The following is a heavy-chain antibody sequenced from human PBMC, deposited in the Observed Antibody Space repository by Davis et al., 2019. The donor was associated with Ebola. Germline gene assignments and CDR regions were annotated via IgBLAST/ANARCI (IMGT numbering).Heavy chain of an antibody. D-gene: IGHD2-21*02. CDR1: GVSISSSNW. Sequence: PSETLSLTCSVSGVSISSSNWWSWVRQAPGKGLEWVSTLGTSADTYYADSVKGRFTISRDNSKNTLYLQMNSLRAEDTAVYYCVRDPALVVTGGGWFFGLWGRGTLVTVSS. CDR3: VRDPALVVTGGGWFFGL. J-gene: IGHJ2*01. V-gene: IGHV3-53*01. CDR2: LGTSADT.